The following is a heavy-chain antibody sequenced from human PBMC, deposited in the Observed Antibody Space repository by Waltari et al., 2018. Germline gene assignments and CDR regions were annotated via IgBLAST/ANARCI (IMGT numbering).Heavy chain of an antibody. J-gene: IGHJ4*02. CDR2: INTNTGNP. V-gene: IGHV7-4-1*02. CDR3: ARGGGTFSKPQYFDS. CDR1: GYIFTTYG. D-gene: IGHD1-26*01. Sequence: QVQLVQSGSELTKSGASVKVSCKASGYIFTTYGINWVRQAPGQGLEWMGWINTNTGNPTYVQGFTGRFVFSLDTSVSTAYLQISSLKAEDSAIYYCARGGGTFSKPQYFDSWGQGTRVTVSS.